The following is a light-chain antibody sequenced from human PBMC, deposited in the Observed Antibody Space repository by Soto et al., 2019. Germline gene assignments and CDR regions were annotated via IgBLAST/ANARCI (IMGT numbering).Light chain of an antibody. CDR1: SFNIGAGYD. V-gene: IGLV1-40*01. CDR2: GNS. Sequence: QSVLTQPPSVSGAPGQRVTISCTGSSFNIGAGYDVHWYQQLPGTAPKLLIYGNSNRPSGVPDRFSGSKSGTSASLAITGLQAEDEADYYCQSYDSSLSGLFGGGTKLTVL. CDR3: QSYDSSLSGL. J-gene: IGLJ2*01.